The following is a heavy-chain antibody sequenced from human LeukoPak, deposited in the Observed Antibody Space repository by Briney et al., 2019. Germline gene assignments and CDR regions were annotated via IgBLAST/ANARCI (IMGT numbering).Heavy chain of an antibody. Sequence: GGSLRLSCAASGFTFSSYSMNWVRQAPGKGLEWVANIKQDRSEKYYVDSVKGRFTISRDNAKNSLYLQMNSLRPEDTAVYYCARDDYYSSDHWGQGTLVTVSS. CDR2: IKQDRSEK. J-gene: IGHJ5*02. CDR3: ARDDYYSSDH. V-gene: IGHV3-7*01. D-gene: IGHD4/OR15-4a*01. CDR1: GFTFSSYS.